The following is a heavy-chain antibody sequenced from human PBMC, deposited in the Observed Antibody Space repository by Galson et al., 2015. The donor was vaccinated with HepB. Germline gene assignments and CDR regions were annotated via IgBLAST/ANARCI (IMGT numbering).Heavy chain of an antibody. Sequence: SLRLSCAASGFTVSGSYMSWVRQAPGKGLEWVSVFHSDGDSDYADSVKGRFTISRDNSKNTLYLQMSSLRAEDTAVYFCARDHFDYSNAIYYFDSWGLGTLVTVSS. CDR1: GFTVSGSY. CDR2: FHSDGDS. D-gene: IGHD4-11*01. J-gene: IGHJ4*02. V-gene: IGHV3-53*01. CDR3: ARDHFDYSNAIYYFDS.